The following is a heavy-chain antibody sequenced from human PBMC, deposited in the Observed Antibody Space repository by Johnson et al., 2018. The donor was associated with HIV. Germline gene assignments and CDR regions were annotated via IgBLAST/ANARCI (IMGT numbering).Heavy chain of an antibody. Sequence: QVQLVESGGGVVQPGRSLRLSCAASRFTFSSYAMHWVSQAPGKGLEWVAVIWYDGSNKYYADSVKGRFTISRDNSKNTLYLQMNSLRAEATAVYFCARGPIADDAFDIWGQGTMVTVSS. V-gene: IGHV3-30*04. D-gene: IGHD3-16*02. J-gene: IGHJ3*02. CDR1: RFTFSSYA. CDR3: ARGPIADDAFDI. CDR2: IWYDGSNK.